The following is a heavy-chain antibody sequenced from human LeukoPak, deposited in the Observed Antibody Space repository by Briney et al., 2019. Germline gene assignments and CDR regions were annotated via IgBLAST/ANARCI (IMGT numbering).Heavy chain of an antibody. J-gene: IGHJ4*02. Sequence: GGSLRLSCAASGFSFSNHAMSWVRQAPGRGLEWVSGISENGGSTPYADSVKGRFIISRDNSKNTLYLQMNSLRAEDTAVYYCAKDGGRGIENYSWGTFDYWGQGTLVTVSS. CDR2: ISENGGST. D-gene: IGHD1-7*01. CDR1: GFSFSNHA. V-gene: IGHV3-23*01. CDR3: AKDGGRGIENYSWGTFDY.